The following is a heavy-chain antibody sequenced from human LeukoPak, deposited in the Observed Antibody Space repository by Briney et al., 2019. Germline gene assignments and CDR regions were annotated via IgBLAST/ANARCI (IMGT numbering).Heavy chain of an antibody. CDR1: GFTFRSYA. CDR2: ISYDGSDK. V-gene: IGHV3-30-3*01. D-gene: IGHD2-2*02. J-gene: IGHJ1*01. Sequence: GRSLRLSCAASGFTFRSYAMHWVRQAPGKGLEWVAVISYDGSDKYYADSVKGRFTISRDNSKNTLYLQMNSLRAEDTAVYYCVRVTDCSSSSCYNVAEYFQHWGQGTLVTVSS. CDR3: VRVTDCSSSSCYNVAEYFQH.